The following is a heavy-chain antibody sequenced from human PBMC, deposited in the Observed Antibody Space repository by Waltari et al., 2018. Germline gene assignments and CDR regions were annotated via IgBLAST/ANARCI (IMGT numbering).Heavy chain of an antibody. CDR1: GFTFSSYA. CDR3: AKSGGGDC. D-gene: IGHD2-15*01. Sequence: EVQLLESGGGLVQPGGSLRLSCAASGFTFSSYAMSWVRQAPGKGLEGVSASSGSGGSTYYADAGKVRFTISRDNSKNTLYLQMNSLGAEDTAVYYCAKSGGGDCWGQGTLVTVSS. CDR2: SSGSGGST. J-gene: IGHJ4*02. V-gene: IGHV3-23*01.